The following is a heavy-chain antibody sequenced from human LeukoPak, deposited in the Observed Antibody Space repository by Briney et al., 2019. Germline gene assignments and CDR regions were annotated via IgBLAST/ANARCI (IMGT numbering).Heavy chain of an antibody. Sequence: NPSETLSLTCTVSGGSINTNSYSWGWPRQAPGKGLEWIGSIYYSGTTYYNPSLRSRVTISVDTSKNQFSLKLSSVTAADTAVYYCARGTVYDFWDQGTLVTVSS. CDR3: ARGTVYDF. J-gene: IGHJ4*02. V-gene: IGHV4-39*01. CDR1: GGSINTNSYS. CDR2: IYYSGTT. D-gene: IGHD2-8*01.